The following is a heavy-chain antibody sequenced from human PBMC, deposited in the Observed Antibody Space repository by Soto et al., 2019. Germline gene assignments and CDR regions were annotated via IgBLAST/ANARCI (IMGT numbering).Heavy chain of an antibody. V-gene: IGHV4-59*01. CDR1: GGSISSYY. J-gene: IGHJ5*02. Sequence: QVQLQESGPGLLKSSETLSLTCTVSGGSISSYYWSWIRQPPGKGLEWLGYVYNSGSTNYNPSLMSRVTISIDTAKYKCSLRLTSLNATDPAVYYFARGGPSSKWLDPWGQGTPVTVSS. CDR3: ARGGPSSKWLDP. CDR2: VYNSGST.